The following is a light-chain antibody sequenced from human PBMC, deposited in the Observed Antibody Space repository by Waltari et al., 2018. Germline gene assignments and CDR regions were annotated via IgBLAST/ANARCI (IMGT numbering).Light chain of an antibody. Sequence: EIVLTQSPGTASLSPGERVTLSCRASQSVGSRSLAWYQQKPGQAPRLVIYRVSRRATGSPDRFSGSGSGTDFSLTISRLEPEDFAVYYCQQHGTLPATFGQGTKVEIK. CDR3: QQHGTLPAT. CDR1: QSVGSRS. J-gene: IGKJ1*01. V-gene: IGKV3-20*01. CDR2: RVS.